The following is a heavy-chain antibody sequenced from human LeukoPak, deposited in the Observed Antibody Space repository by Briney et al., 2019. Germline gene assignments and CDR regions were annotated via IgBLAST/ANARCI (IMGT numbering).Heavy chain of an antibody. CDR3: ARGTPEFWSGYYNP. CDR2: IKQDGSEK. J-gene: IGHJ5*02. V-gene: IGHV3-7*01. CDR1: GFTFSSYW. D-gene: IGHD3-3*01. Sequence: PGGSLRLSCAASGFTFSSYWMSWVRQAPGKGLEWVANIKQDGSEKYYVDPVKGRFTISRDNAKNSLYLQMNSLRAEDTAVYYCARGTPEFWSGYYNPWGQGTLVTVSS.